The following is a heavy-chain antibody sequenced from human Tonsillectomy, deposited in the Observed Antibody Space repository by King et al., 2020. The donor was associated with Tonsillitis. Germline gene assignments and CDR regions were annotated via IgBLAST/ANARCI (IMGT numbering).Heavy chain of an antibody. V-gene: IGHV4-59*01. CDR2: LSYSGST. J-gene: IGHJ4*02. Sequence: QLQESGPGLVKPSETLSLICSVSGGSISSYYWSWIRPPPGKGLEWIGYLSYSGSTKYNSSLKSRVTISADTSKNQVSLKLSSVTAADTAVYYCARGMTYFDYWGQGTLVTVSS. CDR3: ARGMTYFDY. CDR1: GGSISSYY. D-gene: IGHD3-10*01.